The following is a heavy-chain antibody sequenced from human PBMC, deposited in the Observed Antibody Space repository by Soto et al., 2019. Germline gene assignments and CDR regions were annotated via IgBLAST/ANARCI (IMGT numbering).Heavy chain of an antibody. V-gene: IGHV3-23*01. CDR3: AKDLYSSSWGYFQH. D-gene: IGHD6-13*01. Sequence: GGSLRLSCAASVFTFSSYAMSWVRQAPGKGLEWVSAISGSGSSTYYADSVKGRFTISRDNSKNTLYLQMNSLRAEDTAVYYCAKDLYSSSWGYFQHWGQGTLVTVSS. J-gene: IGHJ1*01. CDR1: VFTFSSYA. CDR2: ISGSGSST.